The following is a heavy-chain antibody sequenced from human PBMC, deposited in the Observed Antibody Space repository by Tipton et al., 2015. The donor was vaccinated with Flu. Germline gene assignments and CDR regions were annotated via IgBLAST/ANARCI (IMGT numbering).Heavy chain of an antibody. D-gene: IGHD3-22*01. CDR1: GGSISSYY. V-gene: IGHV4-59*01. CDR3: ARVDYYDSSGYYPFDY. CDR2: IYYSGST. J-gene: IGHJ4*02. Sequence: TLSLTCTVSGGSISSYYWSLIRQPPGKGLEWIGYIYYSGSTNYNPSLKSRVTISVDTSKNQFSLKLSSVTAADTAVYYCARVDYYDSSGYYPFDYWGQGTLVTVSS.